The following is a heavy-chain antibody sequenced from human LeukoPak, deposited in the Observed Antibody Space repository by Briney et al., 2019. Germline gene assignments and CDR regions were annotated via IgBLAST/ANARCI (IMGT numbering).Heavy chain of an antibody. Sequence: QPGRSLRLSCAASGFAFNTYAMHWVRQAPGQGLEWVALIWHDGSHKFYSNSVRGQFTISRDNSKNTVSLQMNNLRPEDTAVYYCARDIFGAGSYPGFWGQGTLVTVSS. CDR1: GFAFNTYA. D-gene: IGHD3-3*01. CDR3: ARDIFGAGSYPGF. V-gene: IGHV3-33*01. J-gene: IGHJ4*02. CDR2: IWHDGSHK.